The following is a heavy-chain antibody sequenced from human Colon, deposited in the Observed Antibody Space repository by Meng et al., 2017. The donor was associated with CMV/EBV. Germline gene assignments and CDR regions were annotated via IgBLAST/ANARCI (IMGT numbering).Heavy chain of an antibody. Sequence: GGSLRLSCAASGFTFSSYWMSWVRQAPGKGLEWVASIKGDGSDEYYVDSVKGRFTISRDNAKNSLYLQMNSLRAEDTAVYFCARDPRFGELYFDSWGQGTLVTVSS. CDR2: IKGDGSDE. CDR3: ARDPRFGELYFDS. D-gene: IGHD3-10*02. J-gene: IGHJ4*02. V-gene: IGHV3-7*01. CDR1: GFTFSSYW.